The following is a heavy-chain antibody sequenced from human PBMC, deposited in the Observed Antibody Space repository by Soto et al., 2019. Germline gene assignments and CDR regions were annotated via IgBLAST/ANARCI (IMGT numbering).Heavy chain of an antibody. CDR3: AHMGRYYDILTGYSWTIDY. D-gene: IGHD3-9*01. CDR1: GFSLSTSGVG. V-gene: IGHV2-5*02. J-gene: IGHJ4*02. Sequence: QITLRESGPRLVKPTQTLTLTCTFSGFSLSTSGVGVGWIRQPPEKALEWLALIYWDDDKRYSPSLKTRLTITSDSTKTQADITKHRMEPVDTATYYCAHMGRYYDILTGYSWTIDYWGQGTLVTVSS. CDR2: IYWDDDK.